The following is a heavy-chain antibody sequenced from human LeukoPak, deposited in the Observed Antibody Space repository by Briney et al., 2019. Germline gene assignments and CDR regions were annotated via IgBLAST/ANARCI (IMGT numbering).Heavy chain of an antibody. Sequence: GGSLRLSCAASGFTFSSYWMSWVRQAPGKGLEWVSGISGSGGSTYYADSVKGRFTISRDNSKNTLYLQMNSLRAEDTAVYYCAKLGDSSGHLAWLDYWGQGTLVTVSS. CDR3: AKLGDSSGHLAWLDY. J-gene: IGHJ4*02. CDR1: GFTFSSYW. CDR2: ISGSGGST. V-gene: IGHV3-23*01. D-gene: IGHD3-22*01.